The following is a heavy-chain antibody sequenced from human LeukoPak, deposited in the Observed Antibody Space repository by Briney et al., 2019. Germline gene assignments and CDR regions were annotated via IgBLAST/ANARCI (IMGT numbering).Heavy chain of an antibody. CDR3: ARDLRGYSYGPWGY. V-gene: IGHV1-69*06. CDR2: IIPIFGTA. D-gene: IGHD5-18*01. J-gene: IGHJ4*02. CDR1: GGTFSSYA. Sequence: GASVKVSCKASGGTFSSYAISWVRQAPGQGLEWMGGIIPIFGTANYAQKFQGRVTITADKSTSTAYMELSSLRSEDTAVYYCARDLRGYSYGPWGYWGQGTLVTVSS.